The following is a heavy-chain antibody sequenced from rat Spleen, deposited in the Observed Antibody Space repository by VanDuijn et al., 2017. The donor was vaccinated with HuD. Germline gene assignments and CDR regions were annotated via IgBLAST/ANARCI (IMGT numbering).Heavy chain of an antibody. D-gene: IGHD4-2*01. CDR1: GFTFSDYN. Sequence: EVQLVESGGGLVQPGRSLTLSCVVSGFTFSDYNMAWVRQAPKKGLEWVATIIYDGSRTYYRDSVKGRFTISRDNAKSTLYLQMDSLRSEDTATYYCARHDTGEGYFDYWGQGVMVTVSS. J-gene: IGHJ2*01. V-gene: IGHV5-7*01. CDR3: ARHDTGEGYFDY. CDR2: IIYDGSRT.